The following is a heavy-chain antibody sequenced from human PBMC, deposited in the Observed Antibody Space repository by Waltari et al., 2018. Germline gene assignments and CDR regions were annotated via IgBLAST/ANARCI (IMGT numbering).Heavy chain of an antibody. CDR2: INAGNGNT. V-gene: IGHV1-3*01. D-gene: IGHD4-17*01. Sequence: QVQLVQSGAEVKKPGASVKVSCKASGYTFTSYAMHWVRQAPGQRLEWMGWINAGNGNTKYSQKFQGRVTITRDTSASTAYMELSSLRSEDTAVYYCAGSHGDLSIYYYGMDVWGQGTTVTVSS. CDR3: AGSHGDLSIYYYGMDV. CDR1: GYTFTSYA. J-gene: IGHJ6*02.